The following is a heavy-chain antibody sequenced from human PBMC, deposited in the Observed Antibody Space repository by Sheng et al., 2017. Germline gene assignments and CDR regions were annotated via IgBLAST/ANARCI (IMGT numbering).Heavy chain of an antibody. D-gene: IGHD6-13*01. CDR1: GFTVSSNY. J-gene: IGHJ4*02. Sequence: EVLLVETGGGLIQPGGSLRLSCAASGFTVSSNYMSWVRQAPGKGLEWVSVIYSGGSTYYADSVKGRFTISRDNSKNTLYLQMNSLRAEDTAMYYCARVGGRAAVGTVLPSWGQGTLVTV. V-gene: IGHV3-53*02. CDR2: IYSGGST. CDR3: ARVGGRAAVGTVLPS.